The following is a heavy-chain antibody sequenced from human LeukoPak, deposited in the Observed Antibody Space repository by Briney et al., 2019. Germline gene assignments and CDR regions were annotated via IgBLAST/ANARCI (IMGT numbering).Heavy chain of an antibody. J-gene: IGHJ6*03. Sequence: PSQTLSLTCTVSGGSMKSGSYYWGWIRQPPGKGLEWIGSIYYSGSTYYNPSLKSRVTISVDTSKNQFSLKLSSVTAADTAVYYCARVRANDFPYYYYYMDVWGKGTTVTVSS. D-gene: IGHD3-3*01. CDR1: GGSMKSGSYY. CDR2: IYYSGST. V-gene: IGHV4-39*07. CDR3: ARVRANDFPYYYYYMDV.